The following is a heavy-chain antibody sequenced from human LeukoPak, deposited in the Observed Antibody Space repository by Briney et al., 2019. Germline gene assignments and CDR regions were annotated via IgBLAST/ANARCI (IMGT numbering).Heavy chain of an antibody. J-gene: IGHJ6*04. Sequence: SVKVSCKASGGTFSSYAISWVRQAPGQGLEWMGGIIPIFGTANYAQKFQGRVTITADESTSTAYMELSSLRSEDTAVYYCAREGGRFGELLDYYYGMDVWGKGTTVTVSS. V-gene: IGHV1-69*13. CDR2: IIPIFGTA. D-gene: IGHD3-10*01. CDR3: AREGGRFGELLDYYYGMDV. CDR1: GGTFSSYA.